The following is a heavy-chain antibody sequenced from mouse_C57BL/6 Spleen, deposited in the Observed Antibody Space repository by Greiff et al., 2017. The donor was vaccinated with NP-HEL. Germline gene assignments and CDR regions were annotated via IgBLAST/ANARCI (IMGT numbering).Heavy chain of an antibody. CDR1: GYTFTTYP. Sequence: QVQLKQSGAELVKPGASVKMSCKASGYTFTTYPIEWMKQNHGKSLEWIGNFHPYNDDTKYNEKFKGKATLTVEKSSSTVYLELSRLTSDDSAVYYCAREGDYGSSPHWYFDVWGKGTTVTVSS. J-gene: IGHJ1*03. CDR3: AREGDYGSSPHWYFDV. CDR2: FHPYNDDT. V-gene: IGHV1-47*01. D-gene: IGHD1-1*01.